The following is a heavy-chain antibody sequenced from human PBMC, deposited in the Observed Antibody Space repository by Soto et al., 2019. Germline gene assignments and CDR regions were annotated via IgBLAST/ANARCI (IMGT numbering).Heavy chain of an antibody. CDR1: GFTFSSYA. Sequence: PGGSLRLSCAASGFTFSSYAMSWVRQAPGKGLEWVSAISGSGGSTYYADSVKGRFTISRDNSKNTLYLQMNSLRAEDTAVYYCAKDLVRYYDSSGSPWGQGTLVTVSS. J-gene: IGHJ5*02. CDR2: ISGSGGST. V-gene: IGHV3-23*01. D-gene: IGHD3-22*01. CDR3: AKDLVRYYDSSGSP.